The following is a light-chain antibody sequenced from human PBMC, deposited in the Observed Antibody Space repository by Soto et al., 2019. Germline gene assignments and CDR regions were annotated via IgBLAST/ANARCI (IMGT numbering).Light chain of an antibody. CDR1: QSISSW. CDR2: KAS. CDR3: QQYNDNWT. J-gene: IGKJ1*01. V-gene: IGKV1-5*03. Sequence: IQMTQSPSTLSASVGDGVTITCRASQSISSWLAWYQQKPGQAPKLLIYKASTLQSGVPSRFSGSGSGTEFTLAISSLQPDDSATYYCQQYNDNWTFGQGTKVDIK.